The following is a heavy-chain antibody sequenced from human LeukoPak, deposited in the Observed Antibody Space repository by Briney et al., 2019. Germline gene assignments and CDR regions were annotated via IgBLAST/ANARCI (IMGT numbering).Heavy chain of an antibody. J-gene: IGHJ6*02. V-gene: IGHV3-30-3*01. D-gene: IGHD3-3*01. CDR2: ISNDGSEK. CDR1: GFTYSSFA. CDR3: ARDRTERGDFWSGYYTGMYYYGMDV. Sequence: GGSLRLSCTASGFTYSSFAMHWVRQAPGKGLDWVAVISNDGSEKYYGDSVKGRFTISRDNSKNTLYLQMNSLRAEDTAVYYCARDRTERGDFWSGYYTGMYYYGMDVWGQGTTVTVSS.